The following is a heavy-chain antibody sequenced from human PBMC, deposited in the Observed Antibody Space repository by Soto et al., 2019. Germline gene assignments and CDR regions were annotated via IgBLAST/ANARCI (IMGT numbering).Heavy chain of an antibody. V-gene: IGHV3-23*01. CDR2: ISGSGGST. CDR1: GFTFSSYA. D-gene: IGHD3-16*02. Sequence: EVQLLESGGGLVQPGGSLRLSCAASGFTFSSYAMSWVRQAPGKGLEWVSAISGSGGSTYYADSVKGRFTISRDNSKNPLYLQMNSLRAEDTAVYYCAVTRSGVIAPDFDYWGQGTLVTVSS. CDR3: AVTRSGVIAPDFDY. J-gene: IGHJ4*02.